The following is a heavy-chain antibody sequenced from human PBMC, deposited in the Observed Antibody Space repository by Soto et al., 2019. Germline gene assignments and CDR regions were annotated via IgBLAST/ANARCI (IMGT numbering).Heavy chain of an antibody. CDR3: AREMGACSDSSCYPGPYDS. V-gene: IGHV3-48*02. CDR1: GFNLTSYS. Sequence: GFLRLSCAAAGFNLTSYSMDWVRQAPGRGLEWVSYITSKSTTIKYADSVKGRFTVSRDNAKNSLYLQLNRLRDEDTAVYYCAREMGACSDSSCYPGPYDSWGQGTLVTVSS. D-gene: IGHD3-16*01. CDR2: ITSKSTTI. J-gene: IGHJ5*02.